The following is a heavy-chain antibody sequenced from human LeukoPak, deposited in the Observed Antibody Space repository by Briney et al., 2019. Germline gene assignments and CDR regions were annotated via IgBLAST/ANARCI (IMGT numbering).Heavy chain of an antibody. CDR1: GGSISSSYY. D-gene: IGHD3-9*01. CDR3: ARHGDGYYDILTGSFDY. J-gene: IGHJ4*02. CDR2: IYYSGST. V-gene: IGHV4-39*01. Sequence: PSETLSLTCTVSGGSISSSYYWGWIRPPPGKGLEWIGSIYYSGSTYYNPSLKSRVTISVDTSKNQFSLKLSSVTAADTAVYYCARHGDGYYDILTGSFDYWGQGTLVTVSS.